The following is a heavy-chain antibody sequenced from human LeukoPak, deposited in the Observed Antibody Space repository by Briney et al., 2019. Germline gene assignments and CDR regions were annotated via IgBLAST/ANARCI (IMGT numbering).Heavy chain of an antibody. V-gene: IGHV4-39*07. CDR1: GGSISSSSYY. Sequence: NPSETLSLTCTVSGGSISSSSYYWGWIRQPPGKGLEWIGSIYYSGSTYYNPSLKSRVTISIDRSKNQFSLKLSSVTAADTAGYYCASGAGSGSDYDYWGQGTLVTVSS. CDR3: ASGAGSGSDYDY. J-gene: IGHJ4*02. CDR2: IYYSGST. D-gene: IGHD1-26*01.